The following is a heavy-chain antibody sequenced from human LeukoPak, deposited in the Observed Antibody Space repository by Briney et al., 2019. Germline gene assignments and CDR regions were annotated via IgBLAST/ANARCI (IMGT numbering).Heavy chain of an antibody. V-gene: IGHV3-23*01. CDR1: GFTFTSYA. CDR3: AKDHLGFPANYFDY. D-gene: IGHD3-10*01. CDR2: ISGSGGST. Sequence: GGSLRLSCAASGFTFTSYAMSWVRQAPGKGLEWVSAISGSGGSTYYADSVKGRFTISRDNSKNTLYLQMNSLRAEDTAVYYCAKDHLGFPANYFDYWGQGTLVTVSS. J-gene: IGHJ4*02.